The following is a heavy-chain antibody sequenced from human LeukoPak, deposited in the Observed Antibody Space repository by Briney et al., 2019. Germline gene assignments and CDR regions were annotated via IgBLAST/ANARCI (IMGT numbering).Heavy chain of an antibody. CDR2: IYYTGSP. CDR1: GGSISGSRYY. D-gene: IGHD3-22*01. CDR3: ARDRYYESTIDD. V-gene: IGHV4-39*07. Sequence: SETLSLNCTVSGGSISGSRYYWGWIRQPPGKGLEWIGSIYYTGSPYYNPSLNSRVTISVDTSKNQYSLKLNSVTDADTAVYYCARDRYYESTIDDWGQGTLVTVSS. J-gene: IGHJ4*02.